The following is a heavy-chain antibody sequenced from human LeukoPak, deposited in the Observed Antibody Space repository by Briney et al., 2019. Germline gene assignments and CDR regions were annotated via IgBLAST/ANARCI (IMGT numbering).Heavy chain of an antibody. J-gene: IGHJ4*02. CDR3: ARDPACSSTSCSSRDY. D-gene: IGHD2-2*01. CDR2: ISSSSSYI. Sequence: GGSLRLSCAASGFTFSSYSMNWVRQAPGKGLECVSSISSSSSYIYYADSVKGRFTISRDNAKNSLYLQMNSLRAEDTAVYYCARDPACSSTSCSSRDYWGQGTLVTVSS. V-gene: IGHV3-21*01. CDR1: GFTFSSYS.